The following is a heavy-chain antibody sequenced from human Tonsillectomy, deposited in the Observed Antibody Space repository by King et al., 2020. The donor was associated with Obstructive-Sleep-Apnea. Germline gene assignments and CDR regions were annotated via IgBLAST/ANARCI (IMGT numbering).Heavy chain of an antibody. Sequence: VQLVEAGGGLVQPGGSLRLSCAASGFSFSSYWMSWVRQAPGKGLEWVANIKQVGSGKYYVDSVKGRFTISRDNAKDSLCLQLNSLRAEDTAVYYCARDQGDFDYWGQGTLVTVSS. CDR1: GFSFSSYW. J-gene: IGHJ4*02. CDR2: IKQVGSGK. CDR3: ARDQGDFDY. V-gene: IGHV3-7*01.